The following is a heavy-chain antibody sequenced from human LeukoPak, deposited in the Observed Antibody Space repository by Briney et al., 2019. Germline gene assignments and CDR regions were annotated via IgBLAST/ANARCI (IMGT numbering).Heavy chain of an antibody. V-gene: IGHV4-59*01. Sequence: ASETLSLTCTVSGGSISSYYWSWIRQPPGKGLEGIGYIYYSGSTNYNPSLKSRVTISVDTSKNQFSLKLSSVTAADTAVYYCAREGGDIAAAGTPYYFDYWGQGTLVTVSS. D-gene: IGHD6-13*01. CDR3: AREGGDIAAAGTPYYFDY. CDR1: GGSISSYY. CDR2: IYYSGST. J-gene: IGHJ4*02.